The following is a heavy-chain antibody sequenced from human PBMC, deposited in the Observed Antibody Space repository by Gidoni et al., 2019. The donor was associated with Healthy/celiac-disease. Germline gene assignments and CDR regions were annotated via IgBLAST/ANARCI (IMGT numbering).Heavy chain of an antibody. D-gene: IGHD5-18*01. Sequence: QVQLQESGPGLVKPSETLSLTCTVSGGSISSYYWSWIRQPPGKGLEWIGYIYYSGSTNYNPSLKSRVTISVDTSKNQFSLKLSSVTAADTAVYYCASGYPYYYYGMDVWGQGTTVTVSS. CDR2: IYYSGST. CDR3: ASGYPYYYYGMDV. J-gene: IGHJ6*02. V-gene: IGHV4-59*08. CDR1: GGSISSYY.